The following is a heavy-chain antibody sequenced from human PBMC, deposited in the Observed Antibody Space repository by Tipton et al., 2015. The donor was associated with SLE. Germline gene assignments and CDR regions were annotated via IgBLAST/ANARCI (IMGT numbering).Heavy chain of an antibody. V-gene: IGHV4-61*02. D-gene: IGHD3-10*01. Sequence: TLSLTCTASGASISSGRYYWTWIRPPAGKGLGWTGRIATTGSTDNNPSLRHRVTISVDTSKNQFSLKLISVAAADTAVYYCGGYYYGSGNYYNNPSAFDIRGQGTIVTVSS. CDR3: GGYYYGSGNYYNNPSAFDI. CDR2: IATTGST. CDR1: GASISSGRYY. J-gene: IGHJ3*02.